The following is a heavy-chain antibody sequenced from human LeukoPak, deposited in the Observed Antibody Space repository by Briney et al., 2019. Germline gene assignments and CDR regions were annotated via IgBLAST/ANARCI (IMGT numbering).Heavy chain of an antibody. CDR2: ISSSSSYI. V-gene: IGHV3-21*01. J-gene: IGHJ4*02. CDR3: ARVPSSGYSSGWYSY. D-gene: IGHD6-19*01. Sequence: GGSLRLSCAASGFTVSSYSMNWVRQAPGKGLEWVSSISSSSSYIYYADSVKGRFTISRDNAKNSLYLQMNSLRAEDTAVYYCARVPSSGYSSGWYSYWGQGTLVTVSS. CDR1: GFTVSSYS.